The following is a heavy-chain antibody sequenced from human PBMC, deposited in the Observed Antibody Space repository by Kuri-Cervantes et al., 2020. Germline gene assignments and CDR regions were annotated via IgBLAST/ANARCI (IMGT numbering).Heavy chain of an antibody. D-gene: IGHD5-18*01. Sequence: GGSLRLSCKASGYTFTGYYMHWVRQAPGQGLEWMGWINPNSGGTSYAQKFQGRVTMTRDTSTSTVYMELSSLRSEDTAVYYCARVHGYSYGQGLDYWGQGTLVTVSS. CDR1: GYTFTGYY. CDR2: INPNSGGT. CDR3: ARVHGYSYGQGLDY. J-gene: IGHJ4*02. V-gene: IGHV1-2*02.